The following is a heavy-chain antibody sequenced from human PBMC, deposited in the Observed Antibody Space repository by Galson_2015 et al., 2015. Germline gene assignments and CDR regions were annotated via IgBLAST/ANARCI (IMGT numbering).Heavy chain of an antibody. CDR2: IYSGGST. CDR3: ARGEGKGIAAAEGAFDI. V-gene: IGHV3-53*01. D-gene: IGHD6-13*01. CDR1: GFTVSSNY. Sequence: SLRLSCAASGFTVSSNYMSWIRQAPGKGLEWVSVIYSGGSTYYADSVKGRFTISRDNSKNTLYLQMNSLRAEDTAVYYCARGEGKGIAAAEGAFDIWGQGTMVTVSS. J-gene: IGHJ3*02.